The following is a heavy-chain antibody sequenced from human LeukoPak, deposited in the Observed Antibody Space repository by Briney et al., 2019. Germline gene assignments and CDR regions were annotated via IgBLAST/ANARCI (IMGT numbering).Heavy chain of an antibody. J-gene: IGHJ4*02. Sequence: GGSLRLSCAASGFTFSSYAMHWVRQAPGRGLEWVAVISYDGSNKYYADSVKGRFTISRDNSKNTLYLQMNSLRADDAAVHYCARGGAYCSGGSCRADDYWGQGTLVTVSS. CDR2: ISYDGSNK. CDR3: ARGGAYCSGGSCRADDY. V-gene: IGHV3-30-3*01. D-gene: IGHD2-15*01. CDR1: GFTFSSYA.